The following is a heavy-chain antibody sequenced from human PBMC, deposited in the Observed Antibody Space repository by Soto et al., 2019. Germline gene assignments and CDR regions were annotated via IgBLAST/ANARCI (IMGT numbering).Heavy chain of an antibody. CDR2: IYYSGTT. CDR1: GGSISRYY. CDR3: AGDPGITGTTDYFDY. V-gene: IGHV4-59*01. Sequence: PSETLSLTCTVPGGSISRYYWTWIRQSPGKGLEWIGYIYYSGTTNYNPSLKSRVTMSVDTSKNQFSLQLRSVTAADTALYYCAGDPGITGTTDYFDYWGQGILVTVSS. D-gene: IGHD1-7*01. J-gene: IGHJ4*02.